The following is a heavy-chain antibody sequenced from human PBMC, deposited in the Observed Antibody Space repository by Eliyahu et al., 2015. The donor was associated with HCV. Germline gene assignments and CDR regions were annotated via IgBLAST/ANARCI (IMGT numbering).Heavy chain of an antibody. CDR1: GFTFDDYA. CDR3: AKDLSDSLLSDAFDI. CDR2: ISWNSGSI. D-gene: IGHD2-21*02. J-gene: IGHJ3*02. Sequence: EVQLVESGGGLVQPGRSLRLSCAASGFTFDDYAMHWVRQAPGKGLGWVSGISWNSGSIGYADSVKGRFTISRDNAKNSLYLQMNSLRAEDTALYYCAKDLSDSLLSDAFDIWGQGTMVTVSS. V-gene: IGHV3-9*01.